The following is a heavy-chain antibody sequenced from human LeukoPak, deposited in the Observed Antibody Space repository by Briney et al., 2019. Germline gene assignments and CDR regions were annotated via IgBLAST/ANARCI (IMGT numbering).Heavy chain of an antibody. V-gene: IGHV3-66*01. J-gene: IGHJ5*02. Sequence: TGGSLRLSCAASGFTVSSNYVSWVRQAPGMGLEWVSVIFGDGSTYYADSVKGRFTISRDNSKNTLYLQMNNLRAEDTAVYYCARVMTAITNWFDPWGQGTLVTVSS. CDR3: ARVMTAITNWFDP. CDR2: IFGDGST. D-gene: IGHD2-21*02. CDR1: GFTVSSNY.